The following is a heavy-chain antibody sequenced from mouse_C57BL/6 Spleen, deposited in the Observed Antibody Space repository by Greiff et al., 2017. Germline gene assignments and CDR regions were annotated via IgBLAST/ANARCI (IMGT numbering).Heavy chain of an antibody. CDR1: GFTFSNYW. CDR2: IRLKSDNYAT. D-gene: IGHD3-3*01. CDR3: TGDTSAMDY. Sequence: EVKLVESGGGLVQPGGSMKLSCVASGFTFSNYWMIWVRQSPEKGLEWVAQIRLKSDNYATHYAESVKGRFTISRDDSKSSVYLQMNNLRAEDTGIYYCTGDTSAMDYWGQGTSVTVSS. J-gene: IGHJ4*01. V-gene: IGHV6-3*01.